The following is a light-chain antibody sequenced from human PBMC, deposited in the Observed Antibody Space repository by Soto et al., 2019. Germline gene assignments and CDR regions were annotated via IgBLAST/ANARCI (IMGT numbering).Light chain of an antibody. CDR3: QQFHSFPIT. Sequence: DIQMTQSPSTLSASAGDRVTITCRASQSITIWLAWYQQKPGKAPKLLIYDASTLESGVPSRFSGSGSGTEFTITISSLQPDDFATYCCQQFHSFPITFGQGTRLEIK. J-gene: IGKJ5*01. CDR1: QSITIW. CDR2: DAS. V-gene: IGKV1-5*01.